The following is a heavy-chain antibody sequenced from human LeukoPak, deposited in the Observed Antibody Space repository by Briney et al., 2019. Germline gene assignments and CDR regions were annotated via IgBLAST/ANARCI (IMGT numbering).Heavy chain of an antibody. D-gene: IGHD5-12*01. J-gene: IGHJ4*02. V-gene: IGHV4-39*01. CDR3: ARRHSGYGGSDY. Sequence: SETLSLTCSVSGGSISSSGYFWGWIRQPPGKGLEWIGTIYYSGSTFYNPSLKSRVTMSVDTSKNQFSLRLSSVTAADTAVYYCARRHSGYGGSDYWGQGTLVTVSS. CDR2: IYYSGST. CDR1: GGSISSSGYF.